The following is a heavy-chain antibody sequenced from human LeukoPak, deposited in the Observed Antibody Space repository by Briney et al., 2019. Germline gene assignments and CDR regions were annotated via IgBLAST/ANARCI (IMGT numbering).Heavy chain of an antibody. Sequence: GGSLRLSCAASGFTFSDYYMSWIRQAPGKGLEWVSYISNSGSTIYYADSVKSRFTISRDNAKNSLYLQMNSLRAEDTAVYYCARERYSSGYYDYWGQGTLVTVSS. CDR1: GFTFSDYY. CDR2: ISNSGSTI. CDR3: ARERYSSGYYDY. D-gene: IGHD3-22*01. J-gene: IGHJ4*02. V-gene: IGHV3-11*01.